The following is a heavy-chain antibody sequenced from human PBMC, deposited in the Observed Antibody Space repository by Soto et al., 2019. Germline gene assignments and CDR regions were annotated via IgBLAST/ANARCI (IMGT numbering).Heavy chain of an antibody. CDR2: IWYDGSNK. V-gene: IGHV3-33*01. Sequence: GGSLRLSCAASGFTFSSYGMHWVRQAPGKGLEWVAVIWYDGSNKYYADSVKGRFTISRDNSKNTLYLQMNSLRAEDTALYYCARDMTIHILGYCSGGSCYPEDGYNWFDPWGQGTLVTVSS. CDR1: GFTFSSYG. CDR3: ARDMTIHILGYCSGGSCYPEDGYNWFDP. D-gene: IGHD2-15*01. J-gene: IGHJ5*02.